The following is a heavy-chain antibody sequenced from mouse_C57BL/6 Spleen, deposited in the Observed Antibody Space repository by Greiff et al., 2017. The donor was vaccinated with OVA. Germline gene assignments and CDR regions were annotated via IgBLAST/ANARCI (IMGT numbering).Heavy chain of an antibody. Sequence: QVQLQQPGPELVKPGASVKISCKASGYAFSSSWMNWVKQRPGQGLEWIGRIYPGDGDTNYNGKFKGKATLTADKSSSTAYMQLSSLTSEDSAVDCCARLEVRYYFDYWGQGTTLTVSS. CDR1: GYAFSSSW. D-gene: IGHD1-3*01. CDR3: ARLEVRYYFDY. CDR2: IYPGDGDT. J-gene: IGHJ2*01. V-gene: IGHV1-82*01.